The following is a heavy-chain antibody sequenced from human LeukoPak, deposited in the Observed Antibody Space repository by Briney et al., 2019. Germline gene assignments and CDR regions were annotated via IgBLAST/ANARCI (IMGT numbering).Heavy chain of an antibody. Sequence: GGSLRLSCAASGFTFSSYWMHWVRQAPGKGLVWVSRIKSDDSSTSYADSVKGRFTISRDNAKNTLYLQMNSLRDEDTAVYYCATDHYYDSSGYYFRAFDIWGQGTMVTVSS. V-gene: IGHV3-74*01. D-gene: IGHD3-22*01. CDR1: GFTFSSYW. CDR2: IKSDDSST. CDR3: ATDHYYDSSGYYFRAFDI. J-gene: IGHJ3*02.